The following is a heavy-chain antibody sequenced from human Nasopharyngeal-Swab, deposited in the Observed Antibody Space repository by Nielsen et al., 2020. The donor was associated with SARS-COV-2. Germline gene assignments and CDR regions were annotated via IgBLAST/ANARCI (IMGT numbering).Heavy chain of an antibody. J-gene: IGHJ5*02. CDR1: GYTFTSYA. CDR2: INAGNGNT. V-gene: IGHV1-3*01. Sequence: ASVKVSCKASGYTFTSYAMHWVRQAPGQRLEWMGWINAGNGNTKYSQKFQGRVTITRDTSASTACMELSSLRSEDTAVYYCARVGIMSGNLWGWFDPWGQGTLVTVSS. CDR3: ARVGIMSGNLWGWFDP. D-gene: IGHD1-26*01.